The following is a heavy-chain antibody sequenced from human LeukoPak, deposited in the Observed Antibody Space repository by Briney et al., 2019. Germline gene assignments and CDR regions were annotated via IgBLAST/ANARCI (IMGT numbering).Heavy chain of an antibody. CDR2: INQDGSEK. Sequence: GGTLRLSCAASGFTFSNYWMTWVRQAPGKGLQWVANINQDGSEKYYVDSVKGRFTISRDNAKTALYLQMNSLRVEDRAVYYCARVGMSEDHFDYWGQGTLVTVSS. V-gene: IGHV3-7*03. CDR1: GFTFSNYW. CDR3: ARVGMSEDHFDY. J-gene: IGHJ4*01. D-gene: IGHD7-27*01.